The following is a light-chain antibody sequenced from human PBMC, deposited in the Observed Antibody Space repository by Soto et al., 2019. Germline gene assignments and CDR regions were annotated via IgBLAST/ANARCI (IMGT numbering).Light chain of an antibody. V-gene: IGKV3-20*01. CDR3: QQYGTSHLT. CDR1: QTVSSNY. Sequence: EIGLTQSPGTLSLSPGERATLSCRASQTVSSNYLAWYQQKPGQAPRLLIYSASTRATGIPDRFSGSASGTDFTLTISRLEPEDCAVYYCQQYGTSHLTFGGGTKVDIK. CDR2: SAS. J-gene: IGKJ4*01.